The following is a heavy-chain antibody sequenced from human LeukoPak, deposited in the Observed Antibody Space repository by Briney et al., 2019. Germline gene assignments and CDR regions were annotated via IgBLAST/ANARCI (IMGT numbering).Heavy chain of an antibody. D-gene: IGHD4-17*01. CDR3: ARSMTTVTTGGYYFDY. J-gene: IGHJ4*02. Sequence: ASVKVSCKASGYTFTSYYMHWVRQAPGQGLEWMGLINPSGGSTSYAQKFQGRVTMTRDTSTSTVYMELSSLRSEDTAVYYCARSMTTVTTGGYYFDYWGQGTLVTVSS. V-gene: IGHV1-46*01. CDR2: INPSGGST. CDR1: GYTFTSYY.